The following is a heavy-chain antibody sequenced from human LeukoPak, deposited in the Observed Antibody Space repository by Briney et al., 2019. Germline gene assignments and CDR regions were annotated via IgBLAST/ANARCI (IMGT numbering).Heavy chain of an antibody. Sequence: ASVKVSCKASGYTFTGYYIHWVRQAPGQGLEWMGFINPNSGGTNYARKFQGRVTMTRDTSISTAYMELSSLTSDDTAVYYCARDLEGYHYGSGNYPQWGQGTLVTVSS. CDR3: ARDLEGYHYGSGNYPQ. V-gene: IGHV1-2*02. CDR1: GYTFTGYY. J-gene: IGHJ4*02. CDR2: INPNSGGT. D-gene: IGHD3-10*01.